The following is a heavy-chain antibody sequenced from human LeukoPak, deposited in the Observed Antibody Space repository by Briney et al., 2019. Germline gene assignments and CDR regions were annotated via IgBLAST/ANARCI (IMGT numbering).Heavy chain of an antibody. J-gene: IGHJ3*02. V-gene: IGHV3-11*01. CDR3: ARDGRVGTTADAFDI. D-gene: IGHD1-7*01. CDR2: ISSSGSTI. CDR1: GFTFSDYY. Sequence: RGSLRLSCAASGFTFSDYYMTWIRQAPGKGLEWVSYISSSGSTIYYADSVKGRFTISRDNAKNSLYLQMNSLRAEDTAVYYCARDGRVGTTADAFDIRGQGTMVTVSS.